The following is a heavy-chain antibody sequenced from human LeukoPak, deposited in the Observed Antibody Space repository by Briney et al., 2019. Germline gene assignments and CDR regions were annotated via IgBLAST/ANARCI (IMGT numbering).Heavy chain of an antibody. CDR2: ISYDGSNK. CDR3: AKDSGATIFHGDFDY. J-gene: IGHJ4*02. D-gene: IGHD5-24*01. CDR1: GFTFSSYG. Sequence: GGSLRLSCAASGFTFSSYGMRWVRQAPGKGLEWVAVISYDGSNKYYADSVKGRFTISRDNSKNTLYLQMNSLRAEDTAVYYCAKDSGATIFHGDFDYWGQGTLVTVSS. V-gene: IGHV3-30*18.